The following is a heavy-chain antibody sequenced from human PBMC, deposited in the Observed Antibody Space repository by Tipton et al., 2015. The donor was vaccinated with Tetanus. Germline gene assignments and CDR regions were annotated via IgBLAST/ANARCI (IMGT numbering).Heavy chain of an antibody. J-gene: IGHJ5*02. CDR1: GGSISSSSYY. CDR3: ARAGSVTVGFDP. CDR2: IYCSGST. Sequence: TLSLTCTVSGGSISSSSYYWGWIRQPPGKGLEWIGSIYCSGSTYYNPSLKSRVTISVDTSKNQFSLKLSSVTAADTAVYYCARAGSVTVGFDPWGQGTLVTVSS. V-gene: IGHV4-39*01. D-gene: IGHD2-15*01.